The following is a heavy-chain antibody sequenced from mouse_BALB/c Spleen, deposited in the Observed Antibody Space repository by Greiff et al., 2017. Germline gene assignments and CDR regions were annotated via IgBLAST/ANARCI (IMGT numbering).Heavy chain of an antibody. Sequence: VQLQQSGAELVKPGASVKLSCKASGYTFTSYYMYWVKQRPGQGLEWIGEINPSNGGTNFNEKFKSKATLTVDKSSSTAYMQLSSLTSEDSAVYYCTKGVGFHFDYWGQGTTLTVSS. V-gene: IGHV1S81*02. CDR2: INPSNGGT. D-gene: IGHD1-2*01. J-gene: IGHJ2*01. CDR3: TKGVGFHFDY. CDR1: GYTFTSYY.